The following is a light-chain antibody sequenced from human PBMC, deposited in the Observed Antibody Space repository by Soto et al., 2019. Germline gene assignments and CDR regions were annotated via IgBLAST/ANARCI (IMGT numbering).Light chain of an antibody. V-gene: IGKV3-20*01. CDR3: QQYGSSPRTLN. Sequence: ELVLPQSPGTLSLSPGERATLSCRASQSVSSSYLAWYQQKPGQAPRLLIYGASSRATGIPDRFSGSGSGTDFTLTISRLEPEDFAVYYGQQYGSSPRTLNFGVGTKVESK. CDR2: GAS. J-gene: IGKJ4*01. CDR1: QSVSSSY.